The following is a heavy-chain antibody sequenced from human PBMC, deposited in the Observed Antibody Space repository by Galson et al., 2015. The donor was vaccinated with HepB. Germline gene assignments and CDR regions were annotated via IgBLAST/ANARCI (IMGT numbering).Heavy chain of an antibody. CDR1: GFTFSSYS. CDR2: ISSSSSYI. J-gene: IGHJ3*02. Sequence: SLRLSCAASGFTFSSYSMNWVRQAPGKGLEWVSSISSSSSYIYYADSVKGRFTISRDNAKNSLYLQMNSLRAEDTAVYYCARGREMSDAFDIWGQGTMVTVSS. CDR3: ARGREMSDAFDI. V-gene: IGHV3-21*01.